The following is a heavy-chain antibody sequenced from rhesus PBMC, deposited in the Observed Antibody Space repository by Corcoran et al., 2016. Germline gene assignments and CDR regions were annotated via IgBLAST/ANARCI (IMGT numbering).Heavy chain of an antibody. J-gene: IGHJ4*01. CDR3: ARDLSGVTTKYYFDY. CDR2: ITYSGST. V-gene: IGHV4-122*02. CDR1: GYSISSGYY. D-gene: IGHD3-22*01. Sequence: QVQLQESGPGLVKPSETLSLTCAVSGYSISSGYYWRWICQPPGQGLEWIGYITYSGSTSYNPSLKSRVTISRDTSKNQFSLKLSSVTAADTAVYYCARDLSGVTTKYYFDYWGQGVLVTVSS.